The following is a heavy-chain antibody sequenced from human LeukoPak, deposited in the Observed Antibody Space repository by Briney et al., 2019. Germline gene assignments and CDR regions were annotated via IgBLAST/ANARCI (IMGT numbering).Heavy chain of an antibody. V-gene: IGHV1-2*02. J-gene: IGHJ4*02. D-gene: IGHD7-27*01. CDR2: IHPGRGDT. Sequence: GASVKVSCQTLGYTFTDHYFHWLRQAPGQGIEWMGWIHPGRGDTNIAQKFQGRVSLTRDMSISTAYMELSRLTSDDTADHYCARDHNWGPDYWGQGTLVSVSS. CDR1: GYTFTDHY. CDR3: ARDHNWGPDY.